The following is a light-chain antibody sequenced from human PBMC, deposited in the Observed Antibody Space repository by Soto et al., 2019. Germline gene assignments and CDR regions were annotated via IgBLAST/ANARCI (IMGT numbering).Light chain of an antibody. CDR1: QSISTH. CDR2: AAS. J-gene: IGKJ4*01. Sequence: DIQMTQSPSSLSASVGDRVSITCRASQSISTHLNWYQQKPGKAPNLLIYAASSLQSGVPSRLSGSGSGTDFTLTISSLQPEDFATYFCQQSYITPAGFGGGTKVEIK. CDR3: QQSYITPAG. V-gene: IGKV1-39*01.